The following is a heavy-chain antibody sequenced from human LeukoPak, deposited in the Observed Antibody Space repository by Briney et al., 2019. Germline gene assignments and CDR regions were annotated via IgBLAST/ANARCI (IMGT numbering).Heavy chain of an antibody. V-gene: IGHV3-23*01. Sequence: GGSLRLSCAASGFTFSTYAMSWVRQAPGKGLEWVSAISGRGVSTSYADSVRGRFTISRDNSKNTLYLQMKSLRAEDTAVYYCAKAASGNWNDVSDYWGQGTLVTVFS. CDR1: GFTFSTYA. J-gene: IGHJ4*02. CDR2: ISGRGVST. D-gene: IGHD1-20*01. CDR3: AKAASGNWNDVSDY.